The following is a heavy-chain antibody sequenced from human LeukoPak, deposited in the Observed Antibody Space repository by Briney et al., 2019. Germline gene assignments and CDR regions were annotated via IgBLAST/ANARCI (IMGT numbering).Heavy chain of an antibody. Sequence: GGSLRLSCAASGFTFISYGMHWVRQAPGKGLEWAAVISYDGSNKYYADSVKGRFTISRDNSKNTLYLQMNSLRAEDTAVYYCAKGVNYYDSSGYSLDAFDIWGQGTMVTVSS. J-gene: IGHJ3*02. V-gene: IGHV3-30*18. CDR2: ISYDGSNK. CDR1: GFTFISYG. CDR3: AKGVNYYDSSGYSLDAFDI. D-gene: IGHD3-22*01.